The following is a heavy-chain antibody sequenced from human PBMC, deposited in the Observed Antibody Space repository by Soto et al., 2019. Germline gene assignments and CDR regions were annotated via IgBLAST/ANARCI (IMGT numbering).Heavy chain of an antibody. D-gene: IGHD6-13*01. J-gene: IGHJ4*02. CDR1: GYPFTGYF. CDR2: INPTSGGK. V-gene: IGHV1-2*03. CDR3: ARGTGYSSSWFVDY. Sequence: QVQLVQSGAEVKKLGASLKVSGKASGYPFTGYFCHWVHQAPGQGFEWMGWINPTSGGKNYAKRFQGWVTMTRDTSISTAYMELSRLRSDDTAVYYCARGTGYSSSWFVDYWGQGTLVTVSS.